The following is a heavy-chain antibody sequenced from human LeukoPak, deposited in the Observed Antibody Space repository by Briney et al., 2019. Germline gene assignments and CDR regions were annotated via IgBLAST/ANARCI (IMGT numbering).Heavy chain of an antibody. V-gene: IGHV1-46*01. CDR1: GYTFTAYY. Sequence: ASVKVSRKASGYTFTAYYMHWVRQAPGQGLEWVGVINPSGRWTSYAQKLQGRVTMTRDLYTSTDYMEVRSLRSEDTAMYYCVRDNSVEDIAWWLDPWGQGTLVTVSS. CDR3: VRDNSVEDIAWWLDP. J-gene: IGHJ5*02. D-gene: IGHD2-15*01. CDR2: INPSGRWT.